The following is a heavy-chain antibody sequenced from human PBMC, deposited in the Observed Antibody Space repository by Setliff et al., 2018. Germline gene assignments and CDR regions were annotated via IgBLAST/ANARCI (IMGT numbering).Heavy chain of an antibody. J-gene: IGHJ6*03. CDR1: GYIFTTYG. CDR2: ISTYTGKT. Sequence: GASVKVSCKASGYIFTTYGFNWVRQAPGQGLEWMGMISTYTGKTTYAQKFQGRVTMTTDTSTGTVYMELRSLKSEDTATYFCARGLIAYASWYPNKHTYYYYMDVWGKGTTVTVSS. V-gene: IGHV1-18*01. CDR3: ARGLIAYASWYPNKHTYYYYMDV. D-gene: IGHD6-13*01.